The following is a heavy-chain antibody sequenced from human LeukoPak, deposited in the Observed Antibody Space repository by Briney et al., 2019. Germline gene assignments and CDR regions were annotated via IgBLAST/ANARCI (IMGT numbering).Heavy chain of an antibody. J-gene: IGHJ5*02. D-gene: IGHD3-22*01. V-gene: IGHV4-39*01. Sequence: PSGTLSLTCSVSGVSISSRGYYWGWVRQPPGKGLEWIGSFYYSGNTHYNPSLKSRVAISVDTSENQFSLKLTSVTAADTAVYYCARQPYYADSSGYINWFDPWGQGTLVTVSS. CDR2: FYYSGNT. CDR3: ARQPYYADSSGYINWFDP. CDR1: GVSISSRGYY.